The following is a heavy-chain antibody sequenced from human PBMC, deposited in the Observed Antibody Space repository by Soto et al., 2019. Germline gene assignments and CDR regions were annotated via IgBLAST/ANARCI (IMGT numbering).Heavy chain of an antibody. CDR2: ISYDGSNK. V-gene: IGHV3-30*18. D-gene: IGHD3-3*01. CDR1: GFTFSSYG. J-gene: IGHJ6*02. Sequence: PGGSLRLSCAASGFTFSSYGMHWVRQAPGKGLEWVAVISYDGSNKYYADSVKGRFTISRDNSKNTLYLQMNSLRAEDTAVYYCAKAGPDYDFWSVINYYYGMDVWGQGTTVTVSS. CDR3: AKAGPDYDFWSVINYYYGMDV.